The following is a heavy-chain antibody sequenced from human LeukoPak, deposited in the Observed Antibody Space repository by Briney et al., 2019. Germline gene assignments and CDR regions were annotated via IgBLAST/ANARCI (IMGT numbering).Heavy chain of an antibody. Sequence: PGGSLRLSCAASGFTFSSYWMSWVRQAPGKGLEWVANIKQDGSEKYYVDSVKGRFTISRDNAKNSLYLQMNSLRAEDTAVYYCARDRWDILLMVYGPAYCGQGTLVTVSS. CDR3: ARDRWDILLMVYGPAY. V-gene: IGHV3-7*01. J-gene: IGHJ4*01. D-gene: IGHD2-8*01. CDR1: GFTFSSYW. CDR2: IKQDGSEK.